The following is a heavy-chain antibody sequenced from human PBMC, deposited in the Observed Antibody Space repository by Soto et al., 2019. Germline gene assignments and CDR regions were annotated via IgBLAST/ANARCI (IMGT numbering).Heavy chain of an antibody. CDR2: IYSSGST. V-gene: IGHV4-4*07. J-gene: IGHJ5*02. CDR3: ARGQRFSDCFDP. D-gene: IGHD3-3*01. CDR1: GGTISGYY. Sequence: QVQLQESGPGLVKPSETLSLNCTVTGGTISGYYWTWIRQSAGGGLEWIGRIYSSGSTNYNPSLKSRVTISLDTSINHLSLRLSSVTAADTAVYYCARGQRFSDCFDPWGQGTLVTVSS.